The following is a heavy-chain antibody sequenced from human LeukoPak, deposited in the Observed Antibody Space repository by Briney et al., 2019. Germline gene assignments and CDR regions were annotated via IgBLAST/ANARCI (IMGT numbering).Heavy chain of an antibody. CDR3: ARGLYYDSSGFFAAF. CDR2: VYPGDSDT. V-gene: IGHV5-51*01. CDR1: GYSFTRYW. D-gene: IGHD3-22*01. J-gene: IGHJ4*02. Sequence: GESLKISCQASGYSFTRYWIGWVRQMPEKGLEWMGIVYPGDSDTIYSSSFQGQVTISADRSITTAYLQLNRLETSDTATYFCARGLYYDSSGFFAAFWGRGTLVTVSS.